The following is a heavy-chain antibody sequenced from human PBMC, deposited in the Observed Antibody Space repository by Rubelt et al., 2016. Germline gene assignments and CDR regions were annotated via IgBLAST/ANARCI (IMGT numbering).Heavy chain of an antibody. CDR2: SHYSGST. J-gene: IGHJ4*02. Sequence: QLQLQESGPGLVKPSETLSLTCTVSGGSISSSSYYWGWIRQPPGKGLESIGSSHYSGSTYYNPSLKSGVTISVDTSKNQFSLKLSSGTAADTAVYYCARGDLAAAGIYWGQGTLVTVSS. CDR1: GGSISSSSYY. D-gene: IGHD6-13*01. CDR3: ARGDLAAAGIY. V-gene: IGHV4-39*07.